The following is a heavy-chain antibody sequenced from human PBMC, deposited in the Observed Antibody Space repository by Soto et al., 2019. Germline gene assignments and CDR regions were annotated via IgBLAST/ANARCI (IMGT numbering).Heavy chain of an antibody. V-gene: IGHV3-30*18. CDR2: ISYDGSNK. J-gene: IGHJ6*02. CDR3: AKDVVVVSAHPHYSSGTDY. Sequence: PVGSLRLSCAASGFTFSSYGMHWVRQAPGKGLEWVAVISYDGSNKYYADSVKGRFTISRDNSKNTLYLQMNSLRAEETAVYYCAKDVVVVSAHPHYSSGTDYWGQGTTVTVSS. D-gene: IGHD2-15*01. CDR1: GFTFSSYG.